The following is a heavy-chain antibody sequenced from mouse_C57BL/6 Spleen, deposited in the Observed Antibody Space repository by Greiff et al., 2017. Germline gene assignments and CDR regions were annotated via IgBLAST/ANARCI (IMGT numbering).Heavy chain of an antibody. J-gene: IGHJ1*03. V-gene: IGHV1-55*01. D-gene: IGHD2-4*01. CDR3: ARGRCYDYEGDWNFDV. Sequence: QVQLQQPGAELVKPGASVKMSCKASGYTFTSYWITWVKQRPGQGLEWIGDIYPGSGSTNYNEKFKSKATLTVDTSSSPAYMQLSSLTSEDSAFYDCARGRCYDYEGDWNFDVWGTGTTVTVSS. CDR1: GYTFTSYW. CDR2: IYPGSGST.